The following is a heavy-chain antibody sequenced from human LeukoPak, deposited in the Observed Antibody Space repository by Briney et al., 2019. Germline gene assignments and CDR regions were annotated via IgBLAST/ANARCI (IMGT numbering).Heavy chain of an antibody. CDR3: ARAGGWARGDYKGDAFDI. J-gene: IGHJ3*02. Sequence: ASVKVSCKASGYTFTNFGISWVRQAPGQGLEWMGWISLYHGNANYAQTFQGRVAMTTDTSTSTAYMELRSLRSDDTAVYYCARAGGWARGDYKGDAFDIWGQGTMVTVSS. CDR2: ISLYHGNA. CDR1: GYTFTNFG. D-gene: IGHD6-19*01. V-gene: IGHV1-18*01.